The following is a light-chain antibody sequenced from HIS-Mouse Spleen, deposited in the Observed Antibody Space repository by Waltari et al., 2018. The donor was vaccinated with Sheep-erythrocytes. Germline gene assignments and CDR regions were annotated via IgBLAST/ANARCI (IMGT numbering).Light chain of an antibody. V-gene: IGKV2-28*01. J-gene: IGKJ1*01. CDR1: QSLLHSNGYND. CDR2: LGS. Sequence: DIVMTKSPLSLHVTPGEPASISCRSSQSLLHSNGYNDLDWYLQKPGQSPQLLIYLGSNRASGVPDRFSGSGSGTDFTLKISRVEAEDVGVYYCMQALQTPRTFGQGTKVEIK. CDR3: MQALQTPRT.